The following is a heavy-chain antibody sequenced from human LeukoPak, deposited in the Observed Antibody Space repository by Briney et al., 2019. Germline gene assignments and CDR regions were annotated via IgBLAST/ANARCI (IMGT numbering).Heavy chain of an antibody. Sequence: GGSLRLSCAASGFTFSSYWMSWVRQAPGKGLEWVANIKQDGSEKYYVDSVKGRFTISRDNAKNSLYLQMNSLRAEDTAVYYCARDLYSSSWFPTYFDYWGQGTLVTVSS. CDR1: GFTFSSYW. CDR2: IKQDGSEK. D-gene: IGHD6-13*01. CDR3: ARDLYSSSWFPTYFDY. V-gene: IGHV3-7*01. J-gene: IGHJ4*02.